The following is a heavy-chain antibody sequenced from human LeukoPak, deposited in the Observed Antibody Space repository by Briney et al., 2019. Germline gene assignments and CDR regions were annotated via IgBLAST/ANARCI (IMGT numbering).Heavy chain of an antibody. CDR3: ASPGEYYYDSSGYYKYFQH. J-gene: IGHJ1*01. CDR1: GYTFTSYD. Sequence: APVKVSCKASGYTFTSYDINWVRQATGQGLEWMGWMNPNSGNTGYAQKFQGRVTMTRNTSISTAYMELSSLRSEDTAVYYCASPGEYYYDSSGYYKYFQHWGQGTLVTVSS. V-gene: IGHV1-8*01. CDR2: MNPNSGNT. D-gene: IGHD3-22*01.